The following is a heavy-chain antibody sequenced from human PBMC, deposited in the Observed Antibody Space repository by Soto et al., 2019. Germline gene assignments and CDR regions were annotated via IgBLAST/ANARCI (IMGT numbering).Heavy chain of an antibody. CDR3: ARERGEQDAADYWYFEL. D-gene: IGHD3-10*01. V-gene: IGHV3-13*04. Sequence: EVQLVESGGGLVQPGGSLRLSCAASGFTFSSYDMHWVRQPTGKGLEWVSAISAGTGGATYYPGSGKGRFTISRENAKNSLYLQMNSLREGDTAVYYCARERGEQDAADYWYFELWGRGTLVTVSS. CDR1: GFTFSSYD. J-gene: IGHJ2*01. CDR2: ISAGTGGAT.